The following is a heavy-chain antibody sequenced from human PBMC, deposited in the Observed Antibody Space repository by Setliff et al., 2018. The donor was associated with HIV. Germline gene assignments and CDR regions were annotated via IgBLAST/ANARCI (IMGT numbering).Heavy chain of an antibody. CDR2: IYYTGTT. D-gene: IGHD2-8*02. CDR1: GGSISSRSNY. V-gene: IGHV4-39*01. CDR3: ARLIHTGLLYFDY. J-gene: IGHJ4*02. Sequence: SETLSLTCTVSGGSISSRSNYWGWIRQPPGKGLEWIGTIYYTGTTYYNPSLQSRVTLSVDTSKNQFSLNLRSVSAADTARYYCARLIHTGLLYFDYWGLGTLVTVSS.